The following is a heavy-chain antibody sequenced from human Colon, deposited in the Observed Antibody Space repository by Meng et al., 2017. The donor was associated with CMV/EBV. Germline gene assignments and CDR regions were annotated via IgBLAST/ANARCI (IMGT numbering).Heavy chain of an antibody. CDR2: ISWNSGII. CDR3: ARPKRGLNGFDI. CDR1: GFTFDDYA. Sequence: SLKTSCAASGFTFDDYAMHWARQAPGKGLEWVSGISWNSGIIGYADSVKGRFTISRDNANNSLYLQMNSLRAEDTALYYCARPKRGLNGFDIWGQGTMVTVSS. J-gene: IGHJ3*02. D-gene: IGHD3/OR15-3a*01. V-gene: IGHV3-9*01.